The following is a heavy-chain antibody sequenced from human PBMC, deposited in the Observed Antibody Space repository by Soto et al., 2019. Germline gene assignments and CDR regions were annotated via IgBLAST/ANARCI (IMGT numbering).Heavy chain of an antibody. V-gene: IGHV1-18*01. CDR1: GYTFTSYG. Sequence: QVQLVQSGAEVKKPGASVKVSCKASGYTFTSYGISWVRQAPGKGLEWMGWISAYNGNTNYAQKLQGRVTMTTDTSTRTAYMELRRLRSDDTAVYYCARDTYYYDSSGYWIFDYWGQGTLVTVSS. CDR2: ISAYNGNT. CDR3: ARDTYYYDSSGYWIFDY. D-gene: IGHD3-22*01. J-gene: IGHJ4*02.